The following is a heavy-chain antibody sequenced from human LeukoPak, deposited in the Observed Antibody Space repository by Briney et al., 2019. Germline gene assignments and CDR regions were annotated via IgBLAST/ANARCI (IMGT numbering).Heavy chain of an antibody. V-gene: IGHV4-30-2*01. Sequence: SQTLSLTCTVSGGSISSGGYYWSWIRQPPGKGLEWIGYIYHSGSTYYNPSLKSRVTISVDRSKNQFSLKLSSVTAADTAVYYCARASGSGSYDYWGQGTLVTVSS. CDR1: GGSISSGGYY. CDR2: IYHSGST. D-gene: IGHD3-10*01. CDR3: ARASGSGSYDY. J-gene: IGHJ4*02.